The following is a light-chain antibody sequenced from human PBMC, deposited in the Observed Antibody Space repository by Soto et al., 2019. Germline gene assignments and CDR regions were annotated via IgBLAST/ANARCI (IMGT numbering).Light chain of an antibody. Sequence: EIVLTQSPGTLSLSPEERATLSCRASQSVSSSYLAWYQQKPGQAPRLLIYGASSRATGIPDRFSGSGSGTDFTLTISRLEPEDFAVYYCQQYGSSLLFGGGTKVEIK. V-gene: IGKV3-20*01. CDR1: QSVSSSY. CDR3: QQYGSSLL. J-gene: IGKJ4*01. CDR2: GAS.